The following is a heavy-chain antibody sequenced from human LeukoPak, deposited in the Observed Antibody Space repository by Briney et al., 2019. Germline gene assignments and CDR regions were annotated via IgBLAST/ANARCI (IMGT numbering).Heavy chain of an antibody. D-gene: IGHD3-16*01. CDR1: GGSISSYY. V-gene: IGHV4-59*01. Sequence: SETLSLTCTVSGGSISSYYWSWIRQPPGKGLEWIGYIYYSGSTNYNPSLKSRVTMSVDTSKNQFSLKLSSVTAADTAVYYCARGGGYPHRIRLYYYYGMDVWGQGTTVTISS. CDR3: ARGGGYPHRIRLYYYYGMDV. CDR2: IYYSGST. J-gene: IGHJ6*02.